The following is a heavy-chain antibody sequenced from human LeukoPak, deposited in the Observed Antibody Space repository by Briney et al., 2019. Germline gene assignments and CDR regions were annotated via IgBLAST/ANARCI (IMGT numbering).Heavy chain of an antibody. CDR1: GYTFTGYY. J-gene: IGHJ5*02. V-gene: IGHV1-2*02. D-gene: IGHD2-2*01. Sequence: ASVKVSCKASGYTFTGYYMHWVRQAPGQGLEWMGWINPNSGGTNYAQKFQGRVTMTRDTSISTAYMELSRLRSDDTAVYYCAGEGCSSTSCLGIWFDPWGQGTLVTVSS. CDR2: INPNSGGT. CDR3: AGEGCSSTSCLGIWFDP.